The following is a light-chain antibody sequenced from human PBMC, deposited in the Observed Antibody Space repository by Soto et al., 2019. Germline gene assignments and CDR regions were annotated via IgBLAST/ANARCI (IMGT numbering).Light chain of an antibody. CDR2: AAS. CDR1: QDIRNF. J-gene: IGKJ3*01. Sequence: DIQMTQSPTSLSASVGERVTITCRASQDIRNFVAWYQQKPGKAPKLLIYAASTLQSGVPSRFSGSGSGTDFTITSHSLQPEDVATYSCQRYRSVPVFGPGTKVEIK. CDR3: QRYRSVPV. V-gene: IGKV1-27*01.